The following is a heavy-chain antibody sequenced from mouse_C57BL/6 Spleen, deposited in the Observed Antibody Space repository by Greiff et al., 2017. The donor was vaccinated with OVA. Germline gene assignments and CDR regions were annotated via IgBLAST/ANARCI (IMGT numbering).Heavy chain of an antibody. J-gene: IGHJ2*01. D-gene: IGHD1-1*01. CDR2: INPGSGGT. Sequence: VQLQQSGAELVRPGTSVKVSCKASGYAFTNYLIEWVKQRPGQGLEWIGVINPGSGGTNYNEKFKGKATLTADKSSSTAYMQLSSLTSEDSAVYFYARNYDFDYWGQGTTLTVSS. CDR3: ARNYDFDY. CDR1: GYAFTNYL. V-gene: IGHV1-54*01.